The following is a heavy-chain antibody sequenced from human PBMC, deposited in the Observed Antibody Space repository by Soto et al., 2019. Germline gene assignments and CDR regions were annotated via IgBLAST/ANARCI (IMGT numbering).Heavy chain of an antibody. V-gene: IGHV3-23*01. CDR3: ARLRSGSYYLDAFDI. CDR2: LSGGGSYT. CDR1: GFTFSSYA. Sequence: GGSLRLSCAASGFTFSSYAMSWVRQAPGKGLEWVSALSGGGSYTYYADSVKGRFTISRDNAEDSLYLQMNSLRDEDTAVYYCARLRSGSYYLDAFDIWGQGTMVTVSS. J-gene: IGHJ3*02. D-gene: IGHD1-26*01.